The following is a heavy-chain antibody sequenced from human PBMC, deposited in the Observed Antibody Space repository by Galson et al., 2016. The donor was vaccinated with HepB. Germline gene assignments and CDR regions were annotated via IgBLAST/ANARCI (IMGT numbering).Heavy chain of an antibody. Sequence: SVKVSCKVFGYNYTEFSINWVRQAPGKGLEWMGGLDPEDDEAIYAQKFHGRLIMTEDTSTDTAYMELSSLTSEDTAVYYCTMGFWSGYFRFDPWGQGTLVTVSS. D-gene: IGHD3-3*01. CDR3: TMGFWSGYFRFDP. V-gene: IGHV1-24*01. J-gene: IGHJ5*02. CDR1: GYNYTEFS. CDR2: LDPEDDEA.